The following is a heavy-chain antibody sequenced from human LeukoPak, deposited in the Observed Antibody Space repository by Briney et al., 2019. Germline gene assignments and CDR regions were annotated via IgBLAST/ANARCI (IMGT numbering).Heavy chain of an antibody. J-gene: IGHJ3*02. CDR3: ARERVGATLFLGDAFDI. D-gene: IGHD1-26*01. CDR2: IRYDGSNK. Sequence: GGSLRLSCAASGFTFSSYGMTWVRQAPGKGREWVAFIRYDGSNKYYADSVKGRFTISRDNAKNSLYLQMNSLRAEDTAVYYCARERVGATLFLGDAFDIWGQGTMVTVSS. CDR1: GFTFSSYG. V-gene: IGHV3-30*02.